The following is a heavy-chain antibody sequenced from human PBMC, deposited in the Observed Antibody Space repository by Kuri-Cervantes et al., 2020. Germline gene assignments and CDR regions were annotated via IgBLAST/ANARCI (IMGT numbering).Heavy chain of an antibody. CDR1: GFTFSSYA. J-gene: IGHJ4*02. Sequence: GGSLRLSCAASGFTFSSYAMSWVRQAPGKGLEWVSAISGSGGSTYYADSVKGRFTISRDNSKNTLYLQMNSLRAEDTAVYYCARGGRPTVTFYFDYWGQGTLVTVSS. D-gene: IGHD4-17*01. V-gene: IGHV3-23*01. CDR2: ISGSGGST. CDR3: ARGGRPTVTFYFDY.